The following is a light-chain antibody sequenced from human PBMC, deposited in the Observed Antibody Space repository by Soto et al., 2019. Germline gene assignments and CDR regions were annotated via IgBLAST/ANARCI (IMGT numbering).Light chain of an antibody. CDR1: QSVSSY. V-gene: IGKV3-11*01. Sequence: EIALTQSPATLSLSPGDRATLSCRASQSVSSYLAWYQQKPGQAPRLLIYDASNRATGIPARFSGSGSGTDFTLTISSLEPEDFAVYYCQQRSNWPWTVGQGTKVDIK. CDR3: QQRSNWPWT. CDR2: DAS. J-gene: IGKJ1*01.